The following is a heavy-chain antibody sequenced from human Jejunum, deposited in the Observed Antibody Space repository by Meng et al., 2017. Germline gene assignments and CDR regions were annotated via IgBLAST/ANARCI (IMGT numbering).Heavy chain of an antibody. CDR3: SRSYGSEKILDY. D-gene: IGHD3-10*01. J-gene: IGHJ4*02. CDR1: GFTFSTYW. V-gene: IGHV3-74*01. CDR2: INTAGTTT. Sequence: GESLKISCAGSGFTFSTYWMHWVRQGPGKGLVWVSHINTAGTTTTYADSVKGQFTISRDNAKNTLYLQMDSLRGEDTAVYYCSRSYGSEKILDYWGQGTLVTVSS.